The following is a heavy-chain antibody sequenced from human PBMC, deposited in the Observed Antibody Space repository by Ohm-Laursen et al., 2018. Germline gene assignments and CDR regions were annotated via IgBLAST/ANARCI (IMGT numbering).Heavy chain of an antibody. Sequence: SLRLSCTASGFTFSDYYIDWVRQAPGKGLGWVGRTRNKARNYTTEYAASVKDRFAISRDDAKNSLYLQMNSLKTEDTAVYYCVRVRGGYSFDYWGQGTLVTVSS. CDR3: VRVRGGYSFDY. CDR2: TRNKARNYTT. D-gene: IGHD1-26*01. CDR1: GFTFSDYY. V-gene: IGHV3-72*01. J-gene: IGHJ4*02.